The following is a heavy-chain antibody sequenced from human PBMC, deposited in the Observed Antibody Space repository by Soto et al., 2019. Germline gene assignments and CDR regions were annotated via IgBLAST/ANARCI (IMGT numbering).Heavy chain of an antibody. V-gene: IGHV3-11*01. D-gene: IGHD3-10*01. CDR1: GFSFSDYY. Sequence: QLVQSGGGLVKPGGSLRLSCADSGFSFSDYYMSWIRRAPGKGLEWVSYIGASGSPIYFGDSVKGRFSISRDNTNNSLYLQMNSQRPDYTAVYHCARGTYGMDVWGQGTTVIVSS. CDR2: IGASGSPI. CDR3: ARGTYGMDV. J-gene: IGHJ6*02.